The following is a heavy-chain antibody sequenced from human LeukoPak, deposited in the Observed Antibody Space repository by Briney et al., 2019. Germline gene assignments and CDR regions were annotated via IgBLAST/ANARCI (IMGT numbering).Heavy chain of an antibody. J-gene: IGHJ5*02. CDR2: IYTSGST. V-gene: IGHV4-4*07. CDR3: ARDIIPSSWYDNWFDP. Sequence: SETLSLTCTVSGGSISSYYWSWIRQPAGKGLEWIGRIYTSGSTNYNPSLKSRVTMSVDTSKNQFSLKLSSVTAADTAVYYCARDIIPSSWYDNWFDPWGRGTLVTVSS. CDR1: GGSISSYY. D-gene: IGHD6-13*01.